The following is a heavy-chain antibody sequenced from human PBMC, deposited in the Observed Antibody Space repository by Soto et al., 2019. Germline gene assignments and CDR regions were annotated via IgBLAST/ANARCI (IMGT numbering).Heavy chain of an antibody. D-gene: IGHD5-12*01. CDR3: ARAGGWLQFRPFDY. CDR1: GGSFSGYY. J-gene: IGHJ4*02. CDR2: INHSGST. V-gene: IGHV4-34*01. Sequence: PSETLSLTCAVYGGSFSGYYWSWIRQPPGKGLEWIGEINHSGSTNYNPSLKSRVTISVDTSKNQFSLKLSSVTAADTAVYYCARAGGWLQFRPFDYWGQGTLVTVSS.